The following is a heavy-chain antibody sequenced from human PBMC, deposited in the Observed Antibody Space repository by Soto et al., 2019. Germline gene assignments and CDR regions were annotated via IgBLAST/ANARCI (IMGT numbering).Heavy chain of an antibody. D-gene: IGHD2-21*02. Sequence: PGGSLRLSCTASGFTFGDYAMSWFRQAPGKGLEWVGFIRSKAYGGTTDYAAPVKGRFTISRDDSKNTLYLQMNSLKTEDTAVYYCTTDLAYCGGDCSSYYYYGMDVWGQGTTVTVSS. CDR2: IRSKAYGGTT. J-gene: IGHJ6*02. CDR1: GFTFGDYA. CDR3: TTDLAYCGGDCSSYYYYGMDV. V-gene: IGHV3-49*03.